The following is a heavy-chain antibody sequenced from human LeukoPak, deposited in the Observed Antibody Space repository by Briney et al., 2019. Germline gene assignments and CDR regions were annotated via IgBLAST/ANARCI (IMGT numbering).Heavy chain of an antibody. CDR3: ARRGAVTYAFDI. J-gene: IGHJ3*02. Sequence: SGGSLRLSCAASGFIFSSYWMYWVLQAPGKGLVWVSRIKSDGSSTSYADSVKGRFTISRDNAKNTLYLQMNSLRAEDTAVYYCARRGAVTYAFDIWGQGTMVTVSS. CDR2: IKSDGSST. V-gene: IGHV3-74*01. CDR1: GFIFSSYW. D-gene: IGHD4-17*01.